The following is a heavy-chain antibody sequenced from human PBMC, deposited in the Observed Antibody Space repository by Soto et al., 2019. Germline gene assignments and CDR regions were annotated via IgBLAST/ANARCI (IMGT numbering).Heavy chain of an antibody. J-gene: IGHJ4*02. V-gene: IGHV3-23*01. D-gene: IGHD3-9*01. CDR2: ISKSGTGA. CDR1: GFTISSYA. Sequence: GGSLRLSCAASGFTISSYAMSWVRQAPGKGLEWVSGISKSGTGAYYADSVKGRFTISRDNSKNTLYLQLNSLTGDDTAVYYCVGPDWDYWGQGTLVTVSS. CDR3: VGPDWDY.